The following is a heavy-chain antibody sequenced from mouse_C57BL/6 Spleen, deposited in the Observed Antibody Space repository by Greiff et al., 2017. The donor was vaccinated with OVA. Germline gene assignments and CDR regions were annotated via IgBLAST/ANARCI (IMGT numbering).Heavy chain of an antibody. CDR3: ARSGYGSSYKAMDY. J-gene: IGHJ4*01. CDR2: IHPNSGST. V-gene: IGHV1-64*01. D-gene: IGHD1-1*01. Sequence: VQLQQSGAELVKPGASVKLSCKASGYTFTSYWMHWVKQRPGQGLEWLGMIHPNSGSTNYNEKFKSKATLTVDKSSSTAYMQLSSLTYEDSAVYYCARSGYGSSYKAMDYWGQGTSVTVSS. CDR1: GYTFTSYW.